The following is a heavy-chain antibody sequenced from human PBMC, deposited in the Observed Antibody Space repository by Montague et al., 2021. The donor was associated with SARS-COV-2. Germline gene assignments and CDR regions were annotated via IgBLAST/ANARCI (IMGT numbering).Heavy chain of an antibody. V-gene: IGHV4-4*07. CDR2: IFVGVST. CDR3: ARGMAPEGRWFDS. Sequence: SETLSLTCSVSGSSISGYYWSWVRQAAGKRLEWIGRIFVGVSTDYNPSLMSRFSLSGDKSKNQFSLEVTSVTAADTAIYYCARGMAPEGRWFDSWGHGMLVTVSS. J-gene: IGHJ5*01. CDR1: GSSISGYY. D-gene: IGHD2-2*01.